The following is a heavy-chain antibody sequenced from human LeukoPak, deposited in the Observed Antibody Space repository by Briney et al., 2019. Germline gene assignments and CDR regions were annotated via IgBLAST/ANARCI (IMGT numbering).Heavy chain of an antibody. CDR2: IYYSGST. D-gene: IGHD4-17*01. CDR1: GGSISSYY. V-gene: IGHV4-59*01. CDR3: AREGYGDLYFDY. Sequence: SETLSLTCTVSGGSISSYYWSWIRQPPGKGLEWIGYIYYSGSTNYNPSLKSRVTISVDTSKNQFSLKLSSVTAADTAVYYCAREGYGDLYFDYWGQGTLVTVSS. J-gene: IGHJ4*02.